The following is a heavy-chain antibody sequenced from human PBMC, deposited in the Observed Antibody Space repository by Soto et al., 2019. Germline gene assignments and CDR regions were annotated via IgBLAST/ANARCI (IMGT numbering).Heavy chain of an antibody. CDR1: GYTFTSYA. D-gene: IGHD6-19*01. V-gene: IGHV1-3*05. CDR3: ASPHSSGWYYFDY. Sequence: QVQLVQSGAEEKKPGASVKVSCKAYGYTFTSYAMHWVRQAPGQRLEWMGWINAGNGNTKYSQKFQGRVTITRDTSASTAYMELSSLRSEDTAVYYCASPHSSGWYYFDYWGQGTLVTVSS. CDR2: INAGNGNT. J-gene: IGHJ4*02.